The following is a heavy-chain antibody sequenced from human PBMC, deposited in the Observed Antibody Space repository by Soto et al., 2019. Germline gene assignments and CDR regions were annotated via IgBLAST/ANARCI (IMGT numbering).Heavy chain of an antibody. D-gene: IGHD3-3*01. V-gene: IGHV3-23*01. CDR3: AKDAFGLVD. J-gene: IGHJ4*02. Sequence: EVQLLESGGGLVQPGGSLRLSCAASGFTFSSYAMTWVRQAPGKGPEWVSAIGGSGGSTYHADSEKGRYTISRDISKNTLYLHMNSMRVEDTAVYYCAKDAFGLVDWGQGTLVTVSS. CDR1: GFTFSSYA. CDR2: IGGSGGST.